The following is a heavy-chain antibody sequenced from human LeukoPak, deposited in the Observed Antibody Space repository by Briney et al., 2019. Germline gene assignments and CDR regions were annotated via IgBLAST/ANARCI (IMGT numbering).Heavy chain of an antibody. CDR2: IWYDGSNK. V-gene: IGHV3-33*01. Sequence: GGSLRLSCAASGFTFSSYGMHWVRQAPGKGLEWVAVIWYDGSNKYYADSVKGRFTISRDNSKNTLYLQMTILRVEDTALYYCARDRWQQLVSPLEWGQGTPVTVSS. D-gene: IGHD6-13*01. CDR1: GFTFSSYG. J-gene: IGHJ4*02. CDR3: ARDRWQQLVSPLE.